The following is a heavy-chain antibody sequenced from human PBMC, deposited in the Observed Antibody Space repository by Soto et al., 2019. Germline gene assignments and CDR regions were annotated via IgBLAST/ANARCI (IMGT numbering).Heavy chain of an antibody. D-gene: IGHD3-22*01. Sequence: EVQLLESGGDLIQPGGSLRLSCAASGFTFSSYAMSWVRQAPGKGLGWVSAISSSGGSTFYADSVKGRFTISRDNSRNTHYLQMNSLRAEDTAIYYCAKYQPMTQPRPYFDYWGQGTLVTVSS. V-gene: IGHV3-23*01. CDR2: ISSSGGST. J-gene: IGHJ4*02. CDR1: GFTFSSYA. CDR3: AKYQPMTQPRPYFDY.